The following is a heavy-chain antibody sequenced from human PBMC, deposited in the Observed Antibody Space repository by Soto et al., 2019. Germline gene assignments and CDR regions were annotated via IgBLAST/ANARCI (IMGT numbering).Heavy chain of an antibody. CDR1: GGSISSYY. Sequence: SETLSLTCTVSGGSISSYYWSWIRQPPGKGLEWIGYIYYSGSTNYNPSLKSRVNISVDTSKNKFSLKLSSVTAADTAVYYCARVWTTRRGDYYYGMDVWGQGTTGT. V-gene: IGHV4-59*01. J-gene: IGHJ6*02. CDR2: IYYSGST. D-gene: IGHD4-4*01. CDR3: ARVWTTRRGDYYYGMDV.